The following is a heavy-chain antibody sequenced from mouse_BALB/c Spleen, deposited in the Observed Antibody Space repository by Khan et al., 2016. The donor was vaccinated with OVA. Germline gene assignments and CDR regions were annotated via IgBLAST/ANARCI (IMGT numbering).Heavy chain of an antibody. V-gene: IGHV14-3*02. CDR1: GYTFTSYW. CDR3: ARMARK. Sequence: VRLQQSGDDLVKPGASVKLSCKASGYTFTSYWINWIKQRPGQGLEWIGRIDPPNGNTKYDPKFQGKATITADTSSNTAYLQLSSLTSEDTAVYYCARMARKWGQGTTLTVSS. CDR2: IDPPNGNT. J-gene: IGHJ2*01.